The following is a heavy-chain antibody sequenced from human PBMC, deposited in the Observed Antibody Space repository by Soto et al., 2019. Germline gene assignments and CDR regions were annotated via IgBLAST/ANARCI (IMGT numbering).Heavy chain of an antibody. D-gene: IGHD3-22*01. CDR1: GFTFSSYA. Sequence: GGSLRLSCAASGFTFSSYAMHWVRQAPGKGLEYVSAISSNGGSTYYANSVKGRFTISRDNSKNTLYLQMGSLRAEDMAVYYCARGNYYDSSGPFDYWGQGTLVTVSS. CDR2: ISSNGGST. V-gene: IGHV3-64*01. J-gene: IGHJ4*02. CDR3: ARGNYYDSSGPFDY.